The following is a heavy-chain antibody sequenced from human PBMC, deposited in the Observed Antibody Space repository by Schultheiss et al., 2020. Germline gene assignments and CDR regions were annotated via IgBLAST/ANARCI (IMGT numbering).Heavy chain of an antibody. CDR2: IYTSGST. V-gene: IGHV4-59*10. J-gene: IGHJ6*02. D-gene: IGHD3-10*01. Sequence: SETLSLTCAVYGGSFSGYYWGWIRQPAGKGLEWIGRIYTSGSTNYNPSLKSRVTISVDTSKNQFSLKLSSVTAADTAVYYCARTLITMVRGVIITLDYGMDVWGQGTTVTVSS. CDR1: GGSFSGYY. CDR3: ARTLITMVRGVIITLDYGMDV.